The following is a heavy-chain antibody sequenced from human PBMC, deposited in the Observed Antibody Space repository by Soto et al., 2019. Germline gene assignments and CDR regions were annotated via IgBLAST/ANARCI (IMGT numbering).Heavy chain of an antibody. J-gene: IGHJ6*02. CDR2: INPNSGGT. D-gene: IGHD5-18*01. V-gene: IGHV1-2*04. CDR3: ARDRRGYSYGYYYYGMDG. Sequence: ASVKVSCKASGYTFTGYYMHWVRQAPGQGLEWMGWINPNSGGTNYAQKFQGWVTMTRDTSISTAYMELSRLRSDDTAVYYCARDRRGYSYGYYYYGMDGWGQGNTVTFSS. CDR1: GYTFTGYY.